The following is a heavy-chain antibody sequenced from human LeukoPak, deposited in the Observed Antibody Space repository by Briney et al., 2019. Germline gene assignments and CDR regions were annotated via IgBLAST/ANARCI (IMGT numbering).Heavy chain of an antibody. CDR3: ARLLPRDFGSGSYYFDY. CDR1: GGSINSSPYY. CDR2: LSYSGKT. Sequence: PSETLSLTCIISGGSINSSPYYWGWIRQPPGEGLEWIGTLSYSGKTYYNPSLKSRVTISIDMSKNQFHLNLTYVTAADTALYYCARLLPRDFGSGSYYFDYWGQGTLVTVSS. D-gene: IGHD3-10*01. J-gene: IGHJ4*02. V-gene: IGHV4-39*06.